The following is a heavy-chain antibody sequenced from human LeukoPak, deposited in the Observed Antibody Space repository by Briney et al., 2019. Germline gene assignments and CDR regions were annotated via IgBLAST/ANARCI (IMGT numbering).Heavy chain of an antibody. CDR3: ARDTADYYDSSGYNIGYFDL. V-gene: IGHV3-7*01. D-gene: IGHD3-22*01. J-gene: IGHJ2*01. Sequence: SGGSLRLSCAASGFTFSSYWMSWVRQAPGKGLEWVANIKQDGSEKYYVDSVKGRFTISRDNAKNSLYLQMNSPRAEDTAVYYCARDTADYYDSSGYNIGYFDLWGRGTLVTVSS. CDR1: GFTFSSYW. CDR2: IKQDGSEK.